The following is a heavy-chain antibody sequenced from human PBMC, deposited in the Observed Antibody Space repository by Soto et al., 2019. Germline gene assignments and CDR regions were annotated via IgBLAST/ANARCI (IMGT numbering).Heavy chain of an antibody. CDR3: VRERKGYFEP. V-gene: IGHV3-23*01. CDR2: LTGSGDDT. Sequence: GGSLRLSCVASGFSFSPYDMNWVRQAPGRGLEWVAGLTGSGDDTYYADSVKGRFTISRVNSKNILYLQMNNLRVDDTALYYCVRERKGYFEPWGQGTLVNVSS. J-gene: IGHJ5*02. D-gene: IGHD2-2*01. CDR1: GFSFSPYD.